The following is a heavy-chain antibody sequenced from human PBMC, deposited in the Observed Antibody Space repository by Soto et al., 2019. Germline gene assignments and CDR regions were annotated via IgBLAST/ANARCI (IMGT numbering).Heavy chain of an antibody. D-gene: IGHD6-6*01. J-gene: IGHJ4*02. CDR1: GGSISSYY. Sequence: SSETLSLTCTVSGGSISSYYWSWIRQPPGKGLEWIGYIYYSGSTNYNPSLKSRVTISVDTSKNQFSLKLSSVTAADTAVYYCARAPGSSQDYWGQGTLVTVSS. CDR3: ARAPGSSQDY. V-gene: IGHV4-59*01. CDR2: IYYSGST.